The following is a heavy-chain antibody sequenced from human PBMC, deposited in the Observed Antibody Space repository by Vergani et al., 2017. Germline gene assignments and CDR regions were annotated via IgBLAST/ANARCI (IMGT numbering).Heavy chain of an antibody. J-gene: IGHJ4*02. CDR3: ASAPPTRFLLGELIFDY. Sequence: QVQLVQSGAEVKKPGSSVKVSCKASGGTFSSYAISWVQQAPGQGLEWMGRIIPIFGTANYAQKFQGRVTITADESTSTAYMELSSLRSEDTAVYYCASAPPTRFLLGELIFDYWGQGTLVTVSS. D-gene: IGHD3-10*01. CDR2: IIPIFGTA. V-gene: IGHV1-69*18. CDR1: GGTFSSYA.